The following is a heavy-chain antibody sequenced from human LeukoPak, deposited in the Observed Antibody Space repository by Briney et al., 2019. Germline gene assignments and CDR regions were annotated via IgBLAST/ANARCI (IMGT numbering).Heavy chain of an antibody. CDR1: RYTFTRSD. Sequence: ASVRVSCTASRYTFTRSDINCVRQATGHEVEGRGWLNPNSGITGYAQKFQGRVTITRNTSISTPYMELSSLRSDDTAVYYCARDSGYGPPTDYWGQGTLVTVSS. D-gene: IGHD5-12*01. CDR2: LNPNSGIT. CDR3: ARDSGYGPPTDY. V-gene: IGHV1-8*03. J-gene: IGHJ4*02.